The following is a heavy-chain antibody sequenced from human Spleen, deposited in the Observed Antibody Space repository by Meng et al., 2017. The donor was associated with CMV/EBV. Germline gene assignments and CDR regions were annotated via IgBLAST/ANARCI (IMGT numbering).Heavy chain of an antibody. D-gene: IGHD6-13*01. Sequence: HLRPGADGLLKPSETPSLTCAVYGASLSGYDWSWIRQPPGKGLEWIGEIIHGGSPSYNPSLKSRVAISVDTSKNQFSLKLSSVTAADTAVYYCARGQGYSSSWSWLDYWGQGTLVTVSS. J-gene: IGHJ4*02. CDR2: IIHGGSP. CDR3: ARGQGYSSSWSWLDY. V-gene: IGHV4-34*01. CDR1: GASLSGYD.